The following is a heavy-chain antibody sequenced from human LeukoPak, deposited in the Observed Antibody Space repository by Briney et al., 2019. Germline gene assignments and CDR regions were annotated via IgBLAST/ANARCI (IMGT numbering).Heavy chain of an antibody. CDR3: ASGQLVRAYYYYYMDV. CDR2: INPSGGST. D-gene: IGHD6-6*01. CDR1: GYTFTSYY. Sequence: ASVNVSCKASGYTFTSYYMHWVRQAPGRGGEGMGIINPSGGSTSYAQKFQGRVTMTMDTSTSTVYMELSSLSSQDTAVYSCASGQLVRAYYYYYMDVWGKGTTATVSS. V-gene: IGHV1-46*01. J-gene: IGHJ6*03.